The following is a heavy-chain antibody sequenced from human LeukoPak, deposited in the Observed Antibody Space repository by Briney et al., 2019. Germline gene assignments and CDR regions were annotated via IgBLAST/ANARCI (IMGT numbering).Heavy chain of an antibody. D-gene: IGHD7-27*01. CDR3: ARTSLGWLDP. CDR1: GFTFSDYW. Sequence: GGSLRLSCAASGFTFSDYWMSWVRQAPGKGLEWMATIDQDGRDKFSVDSVKGRFTISRDNARNSMYLQMKSLRVEDTAVYYCARTSLGWLDPWGQGALVTVSS. J-gene: IGHJ5*02. CDR2: IDQDGRDK. V-gene: IGHV3-7*01.